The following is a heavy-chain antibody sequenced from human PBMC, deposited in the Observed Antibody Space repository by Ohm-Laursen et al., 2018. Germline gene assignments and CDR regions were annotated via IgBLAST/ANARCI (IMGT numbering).Heavy chain of an antibody. CDR3: ARSGYDWRHYYYYYGMDV. Sequence: SVKVSCKVSGYTLTELSMHWVRQAPGKGLEWMEGFDPEDGETIYAQKFQGRVTMTEDTSTDTAYMELRSLRSDDTAVYYCARSGYDWRHYYYYYGMDVWGQGTTVTVSS. CDR2: FDPEDGET. V-gene: IGHV1-24*01. J-gene: IGHJ6*02. D-gene: IGHD5-12*01. CDR1: GYTLTELS.